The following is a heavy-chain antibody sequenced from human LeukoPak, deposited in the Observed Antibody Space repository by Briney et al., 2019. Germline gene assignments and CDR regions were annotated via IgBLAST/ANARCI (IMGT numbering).Heavy chain of an antibody. D-gene: IGHD3-10*01. V-gene: IGHV3-7*01. J-gene: IGHJ4*02. CDR3: ASGLGRAIYSNSRRADY. CDR1: GFSFSSNW. Sequence: GGSLRLSCAATGFSFSSNWMSWVRQAPGKGLEWVATIKEDGGEKWYVDAVKGRFTISRDNTKNSLYLQMSGLRDEDTAVYYRASGLGRAIYSNSRRADYWGQGTLVTVSS. CDR2: IKEDGGEK.